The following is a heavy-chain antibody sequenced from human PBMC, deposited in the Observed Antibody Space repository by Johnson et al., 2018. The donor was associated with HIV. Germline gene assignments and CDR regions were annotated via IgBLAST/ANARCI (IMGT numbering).Heavy chain of an antibody. D-gene: IGHD3-10*01. V-gene: IGHV3-30*04. CDR3: AREGQEFNDAFDI. CDR1: GFTFSSYA. J-gene: IGHJ3*02. Sequence: QVQLVESGGGVVQPGRSLRLSCAASGFTFSSYAMHWVRQAPGKGLEWVAVISYDGSNKYHADSVKGRFTIYRDNSKNTLYLQMNSLRAEDTAVYYCAREGQEFNDAFDIWGQGTMVTVSS. CDR2: ISYDGSNK.